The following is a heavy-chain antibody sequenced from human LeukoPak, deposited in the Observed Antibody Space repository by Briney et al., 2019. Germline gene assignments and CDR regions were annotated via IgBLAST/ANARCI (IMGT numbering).Heavy chain of an antibody. J-gene: IGHJ4*02. V-gene: IGHV1-46*01. CDR1: GYTFTSYY. CDR2: INPSGGST. Sequence: ASVKVSCKASGYTFTSYYMHWVRQAPGQGLEWMGIINPSGGSTSYAQEFQGRVTMTRDTSTSTVYMELSSLRSEDTAVYYCAREVAYCGGDCYSELDYWGQGTLVTVSS. D-gene: IGHD2-21*02. CDR3: AREVAYCGGDCYSELDY.